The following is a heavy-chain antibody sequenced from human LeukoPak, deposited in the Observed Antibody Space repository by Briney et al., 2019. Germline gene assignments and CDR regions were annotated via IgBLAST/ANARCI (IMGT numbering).Heavy chain of an antibody. CDR1: GGSISSYY. CDR2: IYYSGST. CDR3: ARGLYNTYYYYMDV. D-gene: IGHD2-2*02. V-gene: IGHV4-59*12. Sequence: SETLSLTCTVSGGSISSYYWSWIRQPPGKGLEWIGYIYYSGSTNYSPSLRSRVAMSVDTSKNQFSLNLSSVTAADTAVYYCARGLYNTYYYYMDVWGKGATVTVSS. J-gene: IGHJ6*03.